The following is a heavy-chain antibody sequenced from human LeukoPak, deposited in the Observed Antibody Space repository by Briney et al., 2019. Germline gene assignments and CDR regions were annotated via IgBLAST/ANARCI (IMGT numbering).Heavy chain of an antibody. D-gene: IGHD3-10*01. V-gene: IGHV4-30-2*01. CDR1: GGSISSGYNY. J-gene: IGHJ4*02. Sequence: SQTLSLTCTVSGGSISSGYNYWSWIRQPAGKGLEWIGYIYHTGDTYNNPSLKSRVTISLGRSKNQFSLKLTSLTAADTAVYYCARGPRFAHPIDCWGQGTLVTVSS. CDR3: ARGPRFAHPIDC. CDR2: IYHTGDT.